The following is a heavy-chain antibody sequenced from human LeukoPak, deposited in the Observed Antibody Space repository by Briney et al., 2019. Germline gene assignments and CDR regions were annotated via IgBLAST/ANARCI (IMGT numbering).Heavy chain of an antibody. CDR3: TRRLRGGFDY. Sequence: PSETLSLTCSVSGGSISNRNYYWGWIRQPPGEGLDWIGSISYSGSTYYNPSLKSRVTISVDTSKNQFSLKLSSVTAADTAVYYCTRRLRGGFDYWGQGTLVTVSS. D-gene: IGHD3-16*01. CDR1: GGSISNRNYY. V-gene: IGHV4-39*07. CDR2: ISYSGST. J-gene: IGHJ4*02.